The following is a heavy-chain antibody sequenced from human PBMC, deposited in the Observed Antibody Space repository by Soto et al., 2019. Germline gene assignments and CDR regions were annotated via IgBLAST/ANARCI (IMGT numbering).Heavy chain of an antibody. V-gene: IGHV5-51*01. CDR1: GYSFTSYW. CDR2: IYPGDSDT. J-gene: IGHJ6*02. Sequence: GESLKISCKGSGYSFTSYWIGWVRQMPGKGLEWMGIIYPGDSDTRYSPSFQGQVTISADKSISTAYLQWSSLKASDTAMYYCARGLQGWYGPSVVYGMDVWGQGTTVTVSS. CDR3: ARGLQGWYGPSVVYGMDV. D-gene: IGHD6-19*01.